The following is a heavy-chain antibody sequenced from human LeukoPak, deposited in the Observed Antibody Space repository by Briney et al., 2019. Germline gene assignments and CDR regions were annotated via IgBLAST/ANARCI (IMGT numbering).Heavy chain of an antibody. Sequence: GGSLRLSCAGSGFTFSSYEMSWVRQAPGKGLEWVSGISGSGGSTYYADSVKGRITISRDNSKNTLYLQMNSLRAEDTAVYYCAREGLGEDSSGYYANFDYWGQGTLVTVSS. CDR1: GFTFSSYE. V-gene: IGHV3-23*01. CDR2: ISGSGGST. D-gene: IGHD3-22*01. CDR3: AREGLGEDSSGYYANFDY. J-gene: IGHJ4*02.